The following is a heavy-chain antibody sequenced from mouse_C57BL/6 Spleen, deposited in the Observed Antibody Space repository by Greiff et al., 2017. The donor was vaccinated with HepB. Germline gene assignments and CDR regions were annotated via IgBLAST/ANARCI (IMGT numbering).Heavy chain of an antibody. V-gene: IGHV1-80*01. CDR1: GYAFSSYW. CDR3: AREGGGNYNY. CDR2: IYPGDGDT. J-gene: IGHJ2*01. D-gene: IGHD2-1*01. Sequence: LVESGAELVKPGASVKISCKASGYAFSSYWMNWVKQRPGKGLEWIGQIYPGDGDTNYNGKFKGKATLTADKSSSTAYMQLSSLTSEDSAVYFCAREGGGNYNYWGQGTTLTVSS.